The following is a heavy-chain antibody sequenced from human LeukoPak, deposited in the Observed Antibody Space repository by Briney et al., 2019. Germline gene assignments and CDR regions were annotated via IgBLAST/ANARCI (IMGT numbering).Heavy chain of an antibody. Sequence: AGGSLRLSCAASGFTFSSYAMNWVRQAPGKGLEWVSGISGSGGNTYYADSVKGRFTISRDNSKNTLYLQMNSLRAEDTAEYYCAKVTVPNSSSWYPGRFHFDYWGQGTLVTVSS. CDR2: ISGSGGNT. J-gene: IGHJ4*02. CDR1: GFTFSSYA. CDR3: AKVTVPNSSSWYPGRFHFDY. D-gene: IGHD6-13*01. V-gene: IGHV3-23*01.